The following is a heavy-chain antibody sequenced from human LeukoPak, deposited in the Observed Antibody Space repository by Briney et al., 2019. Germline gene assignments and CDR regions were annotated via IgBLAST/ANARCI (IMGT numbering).Heavy chain of an antibody. CDR1: GGSFSGYY. CDR3: ARNYDILTHFDY. J-gene: IGHJ4*02. CDR2: INHSGST. V-gene: IGHV4-34*01. D-gene: IGHD3-9*01. Sequence: SETLSLTCAVYGGSFSGYYWSWIRQPPGKGLEWIGEINHSGSTNYNPSLKSRVTISVDTSKNQFSLKLSSVTAADTAVYYCARNYDILTHFDYWGQGTLVTVSS.